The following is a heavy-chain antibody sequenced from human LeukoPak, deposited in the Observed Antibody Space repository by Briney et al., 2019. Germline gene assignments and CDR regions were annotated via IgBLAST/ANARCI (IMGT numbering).Heavy chain of an antibody. CDR2: IIPMFGAA. V-gene: IGHV1-69*05. Sequence: GASVKVSCKASGGTFSKFGISWVRQAPGEGLEWMGGIIPMFGAANYAQKFQGRVTITTDKSTTTAHMELISLTSDDTAVYFCATEGPNYYMDVWGKGTTVTVSS. J-gene: IGHJ6*03. CDR3: ATEGPNYYMDV. CDR1: GGTFSKFG.